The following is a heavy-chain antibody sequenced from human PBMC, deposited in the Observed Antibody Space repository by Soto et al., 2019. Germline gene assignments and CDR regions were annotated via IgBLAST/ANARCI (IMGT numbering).Heavy chain of an antibody. CDR1: GFTFSSFG. J-gene: IGHJ4*02. D-gene: IGHD6-13*01. Sequence: GGSLRLSCAASGFTFSSFGIHWVRQAPGKGLEWVAVISHDGSNKYYGDSVKGRFTISRDNSKNTLYLQMDSLRDEDTAVYYCAKARSSGWYGVDYWGQGTLVTVSS. V-gene: IGHV3-30*18. CDR3: AKARSSGWYGVDY. CDR2: ISHDGSNK.